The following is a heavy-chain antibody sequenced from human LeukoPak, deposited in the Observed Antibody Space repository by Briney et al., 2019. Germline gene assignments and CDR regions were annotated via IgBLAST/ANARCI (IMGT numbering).Heavy chain of an antibody. Sequence: GGSLRLSCAASGFTFSSYAMTWVRQAPGKGLEWVSTVVGSGGSTYYADSGRGRFTVSRDNSKNTPFLQMNALRADDTAVYYCAKDLFYYTGGSRWSEGFVFWGQGTLVTVSS. CDR3: AKDLFYYTGGSRWSEGFVF. V-gene: IGHV3-23*01. J-gene: IGHJ4*02. D-gene: IGHD6-19*01. CDR2: VVGSGGST. CDR1: GFTFSSYA.